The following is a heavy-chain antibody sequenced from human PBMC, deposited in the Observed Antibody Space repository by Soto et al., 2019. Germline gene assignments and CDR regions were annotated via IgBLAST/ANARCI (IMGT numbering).Heavy chain of an antibody. CDR3: VRDSHGDY. J-gene: IGHJ4*02. Sequence: EVQLVESGGGLVQPGGSLRPSCAGSGFIFSNYWMHWVRQAPGKGLEWVSRIDHDGPTDYADSVRGRFTVSRDNAESTLYLQMNSLRPEDTAVYYCVRDSHGDYWGQGTLVTVSS. V-gene: IGHV3-74*01. CDR2: IDHDGPT. CDR1: GFIFSNYW.